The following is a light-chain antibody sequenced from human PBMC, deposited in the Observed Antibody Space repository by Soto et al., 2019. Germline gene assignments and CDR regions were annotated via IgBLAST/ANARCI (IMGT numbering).Light chain of an antibody. CDR1: QSVNSR. CDR3: QQYGSSPQT. J-gene: IGKJ1*01. CDR2: GAS. Sequence: EIVLTQSPGTLALSPGERATLSCRASQSVNSRLAWYQHKPGQAPRLLISGASNRASGIPARFSAWGSGTDFTLTISRLEPEDFAVYYCQQYGSSPQTFGQGTKVDIK. V-gene: IGKV3-20*01.